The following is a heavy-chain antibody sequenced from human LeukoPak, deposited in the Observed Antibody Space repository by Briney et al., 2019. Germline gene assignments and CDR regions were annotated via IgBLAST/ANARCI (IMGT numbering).Heavy chain of an antibody. CDR3: VREAGYCASVCLKSNWFDP. J-gene: IGHJ5*02. D-gene: IGHD2-21*02. V-gene: IGHV3-23*01. Sequence: PGGSLRLSFAASGFPFSNHAMSWVRQPPGKGLEWVSAISNGNTYYADSVRGRFTISRDDSKNMVYLQMNSLRVEDTARYYCVREAGYCASVCLKSNWFDPWGQGTLVTVSS. CDR1: GFPFSNHA. CDR2: ISNGNT.